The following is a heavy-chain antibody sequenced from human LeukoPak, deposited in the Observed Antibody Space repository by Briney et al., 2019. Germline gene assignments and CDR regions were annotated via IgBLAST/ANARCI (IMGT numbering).Heavy chain of an antibody. CDR2: MNPNSGNT. Sequence: ASVKVSCKASGYTFTNNDINWVRQAPGQGLEWLGWMNPNSGNTGYVQKFQGRVTITRDTSISTAYLELSSLRSDDTAVYYCARTAMVENWFDPWGQGTLVTVSS. D-gene: IGHD5-18*01. V-gene: IGHV1-8*03. J-gene: IGHJ5*02. CDR3: ARTAMVENWFDP. CDR1: GYTFTNND.